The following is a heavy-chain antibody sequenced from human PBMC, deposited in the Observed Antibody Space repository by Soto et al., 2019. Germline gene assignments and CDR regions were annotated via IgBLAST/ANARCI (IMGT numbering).Heavy chain of an antibody. CDR2: ISWKDDK. CDR1: GFSLTTSGAG. CDR3: AHRYGANYYRWYFDY. J-gene: IGHJ4*02. V-gene: IGHV2-5*01. D-gene: IGHD3-10*01. Sequence: QITLKESGPTLVEPTQTLTLTCTYSGFSLTTSGAGVGWIRQPPGKALEWLALISWKDDKRYNPGLKSRLTITKDTSKTQVVLTLTNMDPVDTATYFCAHRYGANYYRWYFDYWGQGTLVTVSS.